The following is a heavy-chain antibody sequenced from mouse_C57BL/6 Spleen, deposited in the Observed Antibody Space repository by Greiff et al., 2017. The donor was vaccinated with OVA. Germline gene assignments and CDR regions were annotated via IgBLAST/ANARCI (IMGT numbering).Heavy chain of an antibody. CDR2: IYPGSGST. V-gene: IGHV1-55*01. J-gene: IGHJ4*01. CDR3: ARVDYGSSHYAMDY. CDR1: GYTFTSYW. Sequence: QVQLQQPRAELVKPGASVKMSCKASGYTFTSYWITWVKQRPGQGLEWIGDIYPGSGSTNYNEKFKSKATLTVDTSSSTAYMQLSSLTSEDSAVYYCARVDYGSSHYAMDYWGQGTSVTVSS. D-gene: IGHD1-1*01.